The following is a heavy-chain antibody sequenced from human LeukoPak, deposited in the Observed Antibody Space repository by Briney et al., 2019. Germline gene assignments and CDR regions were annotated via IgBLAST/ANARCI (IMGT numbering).Heavy chain of an antibody. J-gene: IGHJ4*02. CDR2: IYYSGIT. CDR1: GGSISSYY. Sequence: PSGTLSLTCTVSGGSISSYYWSWIRQPPGKGLEWIGYIYYSGITNYNPSLESRVTMSVDTSKNQFSLKLSSVTAADTAVYYCARGSGSRRSFDSWGQGTLVTVSS. V-gene: IGHV4-59*01. CDR3: ARGSGSRRSFDS. D-gene: IGHD3-3*01.